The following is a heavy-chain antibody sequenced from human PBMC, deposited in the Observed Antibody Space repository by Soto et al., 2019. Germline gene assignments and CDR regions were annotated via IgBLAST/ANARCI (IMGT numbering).Heavy chain of an antibody. CDR3: VRVRVPEYCLDY. Sequence: EVQLVESGGGLVQPGGSLRLSCAASGFTFSDHYMDWIRQGPGKGLEWVGRTRNKANSYTTEYAASVKGRFTISRDASKNSLYLQMNSLKNEDTAVYYCVRVRVPEYCLDYWGQGTLVTVSS. J-gene: IGHJ4*02. CDR2: TRNKANSYTT. V-gene: IGHV3-72*01. CDR1: GFTFSDHY. D-gene: IGHD1-1*01.